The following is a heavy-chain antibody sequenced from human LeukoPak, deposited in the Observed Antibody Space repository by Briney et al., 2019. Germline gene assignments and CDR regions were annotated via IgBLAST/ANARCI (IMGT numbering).Heavy chain of an antibody. CDR3: ARDWGYYDSSGYSLFDY. Sequence: GASVKVSCKASGYTFTSYGISWVRQAPGRGLEWMGWISAYNGNTNYAQKLQGRVTMTTDTSTSTAYMELRSLRSDDTAVYYCARDWGYYDSSGYSLFDYWGQGTLVTVSS. J-gene: IGHJ4*02. D-gene: IGHD3-22*01. CDR2: ISAYNGNT. V-gene: IGHV1-18*01. CDR1: GYTFTSYG.